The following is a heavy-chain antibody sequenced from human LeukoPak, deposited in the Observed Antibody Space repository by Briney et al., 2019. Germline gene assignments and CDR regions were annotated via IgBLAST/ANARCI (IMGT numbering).Heavy chain of an antibody. D-gene: IGHD6-19*01. V-gene: IGHV4-30-2*01. CDR1: GGSISSGGYT. CDR2: IYHSGST. J-gene: IGHJ4*02. CDR3: ARSRRGGRLAFDY. Sequence: SETLSLTCAVSGGSISSGGYTWSWIRQTPGKGLEWIGHIYHSGSTYYNPSLKSRVTVSVDRSKNQFSLKLSSVTAADTAVYYCARSRRGGRLAFDYWGQGTLVTVSS.